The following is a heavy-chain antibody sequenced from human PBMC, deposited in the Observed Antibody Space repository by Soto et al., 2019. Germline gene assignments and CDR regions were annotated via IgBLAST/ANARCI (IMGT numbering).Heavy chain of an antibody. D-gene: IGHD2-2*01. CDR2: ISSSSSTI. V-gene: IGHV3-48*01. Sequence: EVQLVESGGGLVQPGGSLRLSCAASGFTFSSYSMNWVRQAPGKGLEWVSYISSSSSTIYYADSVKGRFTISRDNAKNSLYRQMNSLRAEDTAVYYCARDRYCSSTSCYEGAFDIWGQGTMVTVSS. CDR3: ARDRYCSSTSCYEGAFDI. CDR1: GFTFSSYS. J-gene: IGHJ3*02.